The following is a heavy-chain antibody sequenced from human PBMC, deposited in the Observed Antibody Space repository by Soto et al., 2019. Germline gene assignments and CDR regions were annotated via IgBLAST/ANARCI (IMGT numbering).Heavy chain of an antibody. V-gene: IGHV4-59*01. CDR2: IYYSGST. CDR3: ARAVGATANNWFDP. J-gene: IGHJ5*02. Sequence: SETLSLTCTVSGGSISSYYWSWIRQPPGKGLEWIGYIYYSGSTNYNPSLKSRVTISVDTSKNQFSLKLSSVTAADTAVYYCARAVGATANNWFDPWGQGTRVTVSS. CDR1: GGSISSYY. D-gene: IGHD1-26*01.